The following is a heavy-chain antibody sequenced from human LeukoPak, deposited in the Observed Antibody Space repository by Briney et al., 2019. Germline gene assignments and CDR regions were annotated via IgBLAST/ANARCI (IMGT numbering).Heavy chain of an antibody. J-gene: IGHJ6*03. D-gene: IGHD2-15*01. CDR3: AKSIVGLYYYMDV. Sequence: PGGSLRLSCAASGFTFSSYAMHWVRQAPGKGLEWVAVISYDGSNKYYADSVKGRFTICRDHSKNTLYLQMNSLRAEDTALYYCAKSIVGLYYYMDVWGKGTTVTVSS. CDR2: ISYDGSNK. V-gene: IGHV3-30*04. CDR1: GFTFSSYA.